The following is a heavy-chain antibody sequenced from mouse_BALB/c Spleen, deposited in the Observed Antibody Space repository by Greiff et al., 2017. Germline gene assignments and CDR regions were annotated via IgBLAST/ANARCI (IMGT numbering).Heavy chain of an antibody. D-gene: IGHD2-14*01. Sequence: EVQLQQSGAELVKPGASVKLSCTASGFNIKDTYMHWVKQRPEQGLEWIGRIDPANGNTKYDPKFQGKATITADTSSNTAYLQLSSLTSEDTAVYYCARSSVRRDFAYWGQGTLVTVSA. V-gene: IGHV14-3*02. CDR3: ARSSVRRDFAY. CDR1: GFNIKDTY. J-gene: IGHJ3*01. CDR2: IDPANGNT.